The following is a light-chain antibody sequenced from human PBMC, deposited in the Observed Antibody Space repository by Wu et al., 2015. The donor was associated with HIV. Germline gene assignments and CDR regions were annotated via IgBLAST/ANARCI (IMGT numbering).Light chain of an antibody. Sequence: DIQMTQSPSSLSASVGDRVTITCRASQGISKSLAWYQQKPGKAPKLLLYATSRLESGVPSRFSGSGSVTDYTLTISSLQPEDFVTYYCQQTYITPKTFGQGTKVEIE. V-gene: IGKV1-NL1*01. CDR2: ATS. CDR1: QGISKS. CDR3: QQTYITPKT. J-gene: IGKJ1*01.